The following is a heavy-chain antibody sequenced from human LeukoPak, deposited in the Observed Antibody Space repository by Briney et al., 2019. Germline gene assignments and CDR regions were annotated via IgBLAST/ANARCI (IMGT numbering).Heavy chain of an antibody. J-gene: IGHJ5*02. CDR1: GYTFTSYD. Sequence: ASVKVSCKASGYTFTSYDINWVRQATGQGLEWMGWMNPNSGNTGYAQKFKGRVTMTRDTSISTAYMELSSLSSEDTAIYYCTREPSLQSSSFYNLWGQGTLVTVSS. D-gene: IGHD6-6*01. V-gene: IGHV1-8*01. CDR2: MNPNSGNT. CDR3: TREPSLQSSSFYNL.